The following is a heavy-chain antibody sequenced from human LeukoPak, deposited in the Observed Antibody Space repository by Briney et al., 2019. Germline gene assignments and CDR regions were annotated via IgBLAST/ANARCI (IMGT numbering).Heavy chain of an antibody. CDR3: ARRIAARPRGYWFDP. CDR1: GGALNSTRYH. J-gene: IGHJ5*02. CDR2: IYNRGST. D-gene: IGHD6-6*01. V-gene: IGHV4-39*01. Sequence: SETLSLTCTVSGGALNSTRYHWGWIRQPPGKGLEWIGTIYNRGSTFYNPSLESRVTISVDTSKNQSSLRLTSVPAADTAVYYCARRIAARPRGYWFDPWGQGTLVTVSS.